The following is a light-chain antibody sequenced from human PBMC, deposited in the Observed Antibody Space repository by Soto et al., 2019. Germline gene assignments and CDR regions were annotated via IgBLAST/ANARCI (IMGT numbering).Light chain of an antibody. CDR3: PQRCNWQRT. V-gene: IGKV3-11*01. Sequence: EIVLTQSPATLSLSPGERATLSCRASQSVSSYLAWFQQKPGQAPRLLIYDASNRATGIPARFSGSGSGTDFTLTISSLEPEDFAVYYCPQRCNWQRTFGQGTKVHIK. CDR1: QSVSSY. J-gene: IGKJ1*01. CDR2: DAS.